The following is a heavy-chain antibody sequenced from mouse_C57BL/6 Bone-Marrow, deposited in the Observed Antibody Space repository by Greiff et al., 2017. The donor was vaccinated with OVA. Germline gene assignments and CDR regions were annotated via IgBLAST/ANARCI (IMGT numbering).Heavy chain of an antibody. CDR2: IYPGNSDT. CDR1: GYTFTSYW. D-gene: IGHD1-1*01. V-gene: IGHV1-5*01. Sequence: VQLQQSGTVLARPGASVKMSCKTSGYTFTSYWMHWVKQRPGQGLEWIGAIYPGNSDTSYNQKFKGKAKLTAVTSASTAYMELSSLTNEDSAVYYWTRHYYYYGSPWFAYWGQGTLVTVSA. CDR3: TRHYYYYGSPWFAY. J-gene: IGHJ3*01.